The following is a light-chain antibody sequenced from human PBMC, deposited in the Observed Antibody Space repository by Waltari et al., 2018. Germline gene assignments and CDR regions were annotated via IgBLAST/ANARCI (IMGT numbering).Light chain of an antibody. CDR1: SGHSSNI. V-gene: IGLV4-69*01. Sequence: QLVLTQSPAASASLGASVKLTCTLSSGHSSNIIAWHQQQPEKGPRYLRKVNSDGSHSKGDEIPDRFSGSSSGAERYLTISSRQSEDEADYYCQTGGHGTWVFGGGTKLTVL. CDR3: QTGGHGTWV. CDR2: VNSDGSH. J-gene: IGLJ3*02.